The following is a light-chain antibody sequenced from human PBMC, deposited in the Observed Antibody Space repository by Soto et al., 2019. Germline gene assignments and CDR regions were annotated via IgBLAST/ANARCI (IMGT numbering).Light chain of an antibody. J-gene: IGLJ2*01. CDR2: EVS. V-gene: IGLV2-14*01. CDR1: SSDVGAYNY. CDR3: SSYTSSSTLA. Sequence: QSALTQPASVSGSPGQSITISCTGTSSDVGAYNYVSWYQQHPGKAPKLMIYEVSNRPSGVSNRFSGSKSGNTASLTISGLQAEDEADYYCSSYTSSSTLAFGGGTKVTVL.